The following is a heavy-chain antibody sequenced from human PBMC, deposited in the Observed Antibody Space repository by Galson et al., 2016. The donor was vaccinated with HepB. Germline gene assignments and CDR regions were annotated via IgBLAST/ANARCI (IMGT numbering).Heavy chain of an antibody. D-gene: IGHD2/OR15-2a*01. V-gene: IGHV3-30*18. CDR2: DSKDGRRK. CDR1: GFTFRQRC. CDR3: AKRHEYCPPVGCSVDY. Sequence: SLRLSCAASGFTFRQRCMHWVRQAPGQGLEWVAADSKDGRRKFYAESVKGRFTISRDNSNNMLFLQMSSLRVDDTAVYYCAKRHEYCPPVGCSVDYWGQGTLVSVSS. J-gene: IGHJ4*02.